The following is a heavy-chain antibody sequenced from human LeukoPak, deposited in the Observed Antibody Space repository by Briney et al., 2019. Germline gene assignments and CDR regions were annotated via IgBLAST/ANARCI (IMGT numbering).Heavy chain of an antibody. D-gene: IGHD6-6*01. Sequence: SETLSLTCTVSGGSISSYYWSWIRQPPGKGLEWIGYIYYSGSTNYNPSLKSRVTISVDTSKNQFSLKLSSVTAADTAVYYCARDSRRIAARRAFDIWGQGTMVTVSS. CDR2: IYYSGST. CDR1: GGSISSYY. V-gene: IGHV4-59*12. J-gene: IGHJ3*02. CDR3: ARDSRRIAARRAFDI.